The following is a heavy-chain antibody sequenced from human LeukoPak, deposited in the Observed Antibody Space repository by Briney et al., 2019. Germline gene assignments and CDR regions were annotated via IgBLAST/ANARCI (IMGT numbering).Heavy chain of an antibody. CDR2: ISYDGTNK. Sequence: GGSLRLSCAASGFTFSSYGMHWVRQAPGKGLEWVAVISYDGTNKYYADSVKGRFTISRDNSKNTLYLQMSSLRTEDTSVYYCATTPNGIAAIYFDYWGQGTLVTVSS. CDR1: GFTFSSYG. D-gene: IGHD2-2*02. CDR3: ATTPNGIAAIYFDY. V-gene: IGHV3-30*03. J-gene: IGHJ4*02.